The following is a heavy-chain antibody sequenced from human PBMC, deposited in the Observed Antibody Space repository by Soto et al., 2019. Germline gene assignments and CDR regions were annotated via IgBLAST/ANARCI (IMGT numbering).Heavy chain of an antibody. CDR1: GFTFSSYS. D-gene: IGHD3-16*02. CDR2: ISSSSSTI. J-gene: IGHJ4*02. Sequence: GGSLRLSCAASGFTFSSYSMNWVRQAPGKGLEWVSYISSSSSTIYYADSVKGRFTISRDNAKNSLYLQMNSLRAEDTAAYYCARDSYIWGSYRLDRFDYWGQGTLVTVSS. V-gene: IGHV3-48*01. CDR3: ARDSYIWGSYRLDRFDY.